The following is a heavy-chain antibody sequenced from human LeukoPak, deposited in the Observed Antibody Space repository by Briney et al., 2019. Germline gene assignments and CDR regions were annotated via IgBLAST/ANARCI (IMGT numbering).Heavy chain of an antibody. V-gene: IGHV4-59*01. D-gene: IGHD1-14*01. CDR2: IYYSGST. CDR3: ARGRLTYYFDY. J-gene: IGHJ4*02. CDR1: GGSISSYY. Sequence: PSETLSLTCTVSGGSISSYYWSWIRQPPGKGLEWIGYIYYSGSTNYNPSLKSRVTISVDTSKNQFSLKLSSVTAADTAVYYCARGRLTYYFDYWGQGTLVTVSS.